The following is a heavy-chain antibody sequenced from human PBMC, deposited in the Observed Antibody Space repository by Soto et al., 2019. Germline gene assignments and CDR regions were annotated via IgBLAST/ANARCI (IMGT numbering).Heavy chain of an antibody. J-gene: IGHJ6*01. Sequence: RGSLVLSCAASVFTFSIYGMHWVRQAPGRGLEWVAVIWYDGSNKYYADSVKGRFTISRDNSKNTLYLQMNSLRAEDTAVYYCARDRVVTAIYYYYYGMDVWGQGTTVTVSS. D-gene: IGHD2-21*02. CDR2: IWYDGSNK. CDR3: ARDRVVTAIYYYYYGMDV. CDR1: VFTFSIYG. V-gene: IGHV3-33*01.